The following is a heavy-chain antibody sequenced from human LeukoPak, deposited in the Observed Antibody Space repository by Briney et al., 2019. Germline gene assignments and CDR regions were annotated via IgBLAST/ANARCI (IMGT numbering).Heavy chain of an antibody. CDR3: ARDSVGDLLDY. CDR1: GFPFSSYE. D-gene: IGHD4-17*01. J-gene: IGHJ4*02. Sequence: GGSLRLSCEGSGFPFSSYEMNWLRQAPGKGLEWVSHIDSGGITIYYADSVKGRFTISRDNAKNSICLQMDSLRVEDTAIYYCARDSVGDLLDYWGQGTPVTVSS. V-gene: IGHV3-48*03. CDR2: IDSGGITI.